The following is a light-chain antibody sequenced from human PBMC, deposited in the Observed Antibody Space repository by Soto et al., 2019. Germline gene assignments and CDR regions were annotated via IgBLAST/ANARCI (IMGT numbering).Light chain of an antibody. CDR3: SSYTAISTWV. V-gene: IGLV2-14*01. CDR2: EVS. CDR1: SSDLGGYNY. Sequence: QSALTQPVSVSGSPGQSITITYTGTSSDLGGYNYVSWYQLHPGKAPKLVLFEVSNRPSWLSNRFSDSKSGNTASLTISRLQAEDEADYYCSSYTAISTWVFGGGTQLTVL. J-gene: IGLJ7*01.